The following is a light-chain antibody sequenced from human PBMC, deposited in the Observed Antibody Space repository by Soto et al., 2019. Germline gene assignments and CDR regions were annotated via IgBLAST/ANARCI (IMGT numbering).Light chain of an antibody. CDR1: SGDVGAYNF. Sequence: QSALTQPASVSGSPGQSITISCTGTSGDVGAYNFVSWYQQHPGNAPKLIIYHVSDRPSGFSSRFSGSKSGNSASLTISGLHAEDEADYYFSSYAGSDTFVFGTGTKVTVL. CDR3: SSYAGSDTFV. J-gene: IGLJ1*01. CDR2: HVS. V-gene: IGLV2-14*03.